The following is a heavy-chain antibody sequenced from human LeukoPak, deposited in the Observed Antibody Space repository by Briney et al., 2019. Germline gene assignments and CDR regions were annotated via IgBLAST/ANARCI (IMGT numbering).Heavy chain of an antibody. V-gene: IGHV1-2*06. CDR3: ARDRVTMVRGVITLLDY. CDR2: INPNSGGT. Sequence: ASVKVSCKASGYTFTGYYMHWVRQAPGQGLEWMGRINPNSGGTNYAQKSQGRVTMTRDTSISTAYMELSRLRSDDTAVYYCARDRVTMVRGVITLLDYWGQGTLVTVSS. J-gene: IGHJ4*02. D-gene: IGHD3-10*01. CDR1: GYTFTGYY.